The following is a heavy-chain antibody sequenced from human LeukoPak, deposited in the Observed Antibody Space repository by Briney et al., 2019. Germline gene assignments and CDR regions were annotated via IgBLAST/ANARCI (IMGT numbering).Heavy chain of an antibody. D-gene: IGHD3-3*01. CDR2: IYYSGST. J-gene: IGHJ4*02. Sequence: PSEALSLTCTVSGGSISSYYWSWIRQPPGKGLEWIGYIYYSGSTNYNPSLKSRVTMSVDTSKNQFSLKLSSVTAADTAVYYCAREDYDFWSGSYFDYWGQGTLVTVSS. CDR3: AREDYDFWSGSYFDY. V-gene: IGHV4-59*12. CDR1: GGSISSYY.